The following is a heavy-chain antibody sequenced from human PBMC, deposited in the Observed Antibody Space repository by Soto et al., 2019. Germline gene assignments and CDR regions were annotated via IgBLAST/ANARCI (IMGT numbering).Heavy chain of an antibody. CDR1: GFTFSSYG. V-gene: IGHV3-30*18. CDR2: ISYDGSNK. Sequence: QVQLVESGGGVVQPGRSLRLSCAASGFTFSSYGIHWVRQAPGKGLEWVAVISYDGSNKYYADSVKGRFTISRDNSKNTLYLQMNSLRAEDTAVYYCAKWGDGYKTPGPYSLYYYYGMDVWGQGTTVTVSS. J-gene: IGHJ6*02. CDR3: AKWGDGYKTPGPYSLYYYYGMDV. D-gene: IGHD5-12*01.